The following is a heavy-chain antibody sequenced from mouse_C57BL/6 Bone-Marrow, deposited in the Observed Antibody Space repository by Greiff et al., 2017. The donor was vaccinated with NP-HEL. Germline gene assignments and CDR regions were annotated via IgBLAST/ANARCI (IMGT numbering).Heavy chain of an antibody. Sequence: VQLQQSGAELVKPGASVKLSCKASGYTFTEYTIHWVKQRSGQGLEWIGWFYPGSGSIKYNEKFKDKATLTADKSSSTVYMALSSLTSEDSAVYFCARHEEGGLYYGYDGWFAYWGQGTLVTVSA. D-gene: IGHD2-2*01. CDR3: ARHEEGGLYYGYDGWFAY. CDR1: GYTFTEYT. J-gene: IGHJ3*01. V-gene: IGHV1-62-2*01. CDR2: FYPGSGSI.